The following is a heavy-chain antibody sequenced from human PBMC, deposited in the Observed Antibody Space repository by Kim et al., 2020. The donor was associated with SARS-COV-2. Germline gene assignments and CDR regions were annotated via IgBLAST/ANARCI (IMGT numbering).Heavy chain of an antibody. CDR3: ARDLFISGDYYYYGMDV. V-gene: IGHV4-4*02. D-gene: IGHD2-21*01. Sequence: ESRVTISVDKSKNQFSLKLSSVTAADTAVYYCARDLFISGDYYYYGMDVWGQGTTVTVSS. J-gene: IGHJ6*02.